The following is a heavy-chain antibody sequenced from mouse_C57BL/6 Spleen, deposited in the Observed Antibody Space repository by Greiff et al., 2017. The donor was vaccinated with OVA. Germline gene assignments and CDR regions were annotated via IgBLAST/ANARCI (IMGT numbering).Heavy chain of an antibody. CDR1: GFSLTSYG. V-gene: IGHV2-2*01. J-gene: IGHJ4*01. CDR2: IWSGGST. Sequence: VKLVESGPGLVQPSQSLSITCTVSGFSLTSYGVHWVRQSPGKGLEWLGVIWSGGSTDYNAAFISRLSISKDNSKSQVFFKINSLQADDTALYYCTRPLYASAMDYWGQGTSVTVSS. D-gene: IGHD1-1*01. CDR3: TRPLYASAMDY.